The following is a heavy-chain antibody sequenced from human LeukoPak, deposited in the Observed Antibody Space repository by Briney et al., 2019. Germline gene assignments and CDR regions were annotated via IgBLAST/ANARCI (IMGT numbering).Heavy chain of an antibody. CDR1: GFTFSSYS. CDR3: AKDSAYDILTGYYFYYYYYYMDV. CDR2: ISGSGGST. J-gene: IGHJ6*03. V-gene: IGHV3-23*01. Sequence: GGSLRLSYAASGFTFSSYSMNWVRQAPGKGLKWVSAISGSGGSTYYADSVKGRFTISRDNSKNTLYLQMNSLRAEDTAVYYCAKDSAYDILTGYYFYYYYYYMDVWGKGTTVTISS. D-gene: IGHD3-9*01.